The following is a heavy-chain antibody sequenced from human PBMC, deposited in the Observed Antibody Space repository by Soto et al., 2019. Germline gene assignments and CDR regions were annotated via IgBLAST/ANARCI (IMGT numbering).Heavy chain of an antibody. V-gene: IGHV4-34*01. J-gene: IGHJ6*02. Sequence: QVQLQQWGAGLLKPSETLSLTCAVYGGSFSGYYWNWIRQPPGKGLEWIGEINHSGSSNYNPSLRSRVPISAATCKNRSSLKLSSVTAADPAVYYCARLPRGSNYGMDVWGQGTTVTVSS. CDR1: GGSFSGYY. CDR3: ARLPRGSNYGMDV. CDR2: INHSGSS.